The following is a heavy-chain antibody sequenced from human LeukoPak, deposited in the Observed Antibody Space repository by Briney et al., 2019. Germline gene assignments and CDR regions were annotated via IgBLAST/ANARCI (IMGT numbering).Heavy chain of an antibody. J-gene: IGHJ4*02. D-gene: IGHD5-24*01. V-gene: IGHV4-34*01. CDR3: ARRRLGYYFDY. CDR1: GGSFSGYY. CDR2: INPRGST. Sequence: SETLSLSCGVYGGSFSGYYWSWIRQPPGKGLEWIGEINPRGSTNYNPSLKSRVTLSADTSKNQFSLTVNSVTAADTAVYYCARRRLGYYFDYRGQGTLVTVSS.